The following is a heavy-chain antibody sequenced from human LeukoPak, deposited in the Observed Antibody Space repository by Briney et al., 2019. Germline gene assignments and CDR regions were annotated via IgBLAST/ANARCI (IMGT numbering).Heavy chain of an antibody. Sequence: PSGTLSLTCAVSGGSISSSNWWSWVRQPPGKGLEWIGEIYHSGSTNYNPSLKSRVTISVDKSKNQFSLKLSSVTAADTAVYYCARVHYYGSGSDHAFDIWGQGTMVTVSS. V-gene: IGHV4-4*02. CDR2: IYHSGST. CDR3: ARVHYYGSGSDHAFDI. D-gene: IGHD3-10*01. J-gene: IGHJ3*02. CDR1: GGSISSSNW.